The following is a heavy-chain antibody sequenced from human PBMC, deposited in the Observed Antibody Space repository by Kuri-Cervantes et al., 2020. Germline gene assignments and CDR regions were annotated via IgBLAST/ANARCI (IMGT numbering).Heavy chain of an antibody. CDR1: GFNVSSNY. CDR2: ISSTSSYI. J-gene: IGHJ1*01. V-gene: IGHV3-21*01. Sequence: GESLKISCAASGFNVSSNYMCWVRQAPGKGLEWVSSISSTSSYIYYADSVKGRFTISRDNAKNSLYLHMSSLRAEDTAVYYCARATYSSSSKGDWGKGTLVTVSS. CDR3: ARATYSSSSKGD. D-gene: IGHD6-13*01.